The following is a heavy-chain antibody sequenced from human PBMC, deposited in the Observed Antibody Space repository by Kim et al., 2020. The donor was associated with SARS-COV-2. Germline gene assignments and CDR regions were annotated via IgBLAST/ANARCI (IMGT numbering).Heavy chain of an antibody. D-gene: IGHD4-4*01. V-gene: IGHV3-11*03. Sequence: GGSLRLSCAASGFTFSDYYMSWIRQAPGKGLEWLSYIRSISSYTNYADSVKGRFTISRDNAKNSLYLQMNSLRAEDTAVYYCASYSSGRFDYWGQGTLVTVSS. CDR1: GFTFSDYY. CDR3: ASYSSGRFDY. J-gene: IGHJ4*02. CDR2: IRSISSYT.